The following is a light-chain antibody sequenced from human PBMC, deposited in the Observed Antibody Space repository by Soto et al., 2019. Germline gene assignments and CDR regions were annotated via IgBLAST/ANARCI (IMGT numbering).Light chain of an antibody. CDR2: GAS. CDR1: QSFSSH. CDR3: QQYNNWPTWT. J-gene: IGKJ1*01. Sequence: EIVITQSPTPLSVSPGEKNPPSRKARQSFSSHLAWYQQKPGQAPRLLIYGASTRATGIPARFSGSGSGTEFTLTISSLQSEDFAVYYCQQYNNWPTWTFGQGTK. V-gene: IGKV3-15*01.